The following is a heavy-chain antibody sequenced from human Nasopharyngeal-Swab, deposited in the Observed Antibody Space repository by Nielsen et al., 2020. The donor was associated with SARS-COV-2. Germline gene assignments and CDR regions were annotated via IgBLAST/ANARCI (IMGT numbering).Heavy chain of an antibody. J-gene: IGHJ4*02. D-gene: IGHD3-10*01. V-gene: IGHV3-64D*06. CDR3: VKVPYGSGSYPSYYFDY. Sequence: VCRAAGRGVGYVSAISSNGGSTYYADSVKGRFTISRDNSKNTLYLQMSSLRAEDTAVYYCVKVPYGSGSYPSYYFDYWGQGTLVTVSS. CDR2: ISSNGGST.